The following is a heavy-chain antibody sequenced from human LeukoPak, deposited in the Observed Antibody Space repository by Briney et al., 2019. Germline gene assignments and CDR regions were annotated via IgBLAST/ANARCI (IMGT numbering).Heavy chain of an antibody. CDR3: ARDLGYSYGLDY. D-gene: IGHD5-18*01. Sequence: ASVKDSCKASGYTFTGYYMHWVRQAPGQGREWMGWINSNRGGTNYAQEFQGRVTMTRDTSISTAYMELSRLRSDDPAVYYCARDLGYSYGLDYWGQGTLVTVSS. CDR2: INSNRGGT. V-gene: IGHV1-2*02. J-gene: IGHJ4*02. CDR1: GYTFTGYY.